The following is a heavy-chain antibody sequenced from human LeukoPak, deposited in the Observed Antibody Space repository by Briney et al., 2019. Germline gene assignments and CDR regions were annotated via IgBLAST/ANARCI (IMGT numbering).Heavy chain of an antibody. Sequence: PSETLSLTCTVSGGSISGYYWSWVRQPPGKGLEWIGYIYYTGSTNSNPSLTSRVTMSVDTSKNHVSLNLSSVTAADTAVYYCARYHCSTTTCYNFDYWGRGTLVTVSS. J-gene: IGHJ4*02. CDR2: IYYTGST. V-gene: IGHV4-59*01. CDR1: GGSISGYY. CDR3: ARYHCSTTTCYNFDY. D-gene: IGHD2-2*02.